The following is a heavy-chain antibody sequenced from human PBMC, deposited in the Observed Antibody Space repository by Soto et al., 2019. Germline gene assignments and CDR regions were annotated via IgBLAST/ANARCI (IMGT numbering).Heavy chain of an antibody. J-gene: IGHJ4*02. Sequence: SETLSLTCTVSSGSISSYFWSWIRQAPGKGLEWIAFKYETGSTNYNPSLKGRVSISVDASKNQISLTVNSVTAADTAVYYCARGWSSSWPYWGQGILVTVS. V-gene: IGHV4-59*01. CDR3: ARGWSSSWPY. CDR1: SGSISSYF. CDR2: KYETGST. D-gene: IGHD6-13*01.